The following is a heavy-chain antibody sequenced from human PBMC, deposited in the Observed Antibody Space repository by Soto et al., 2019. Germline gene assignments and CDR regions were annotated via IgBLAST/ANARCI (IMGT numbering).Heavy chain of an antibody. CDR2: INSDGSST. V-gene: IGHV3-74*01. J-gene: IGHJ5*02. CDR1: GFTFSSYW. D-gene: IGHD3-3*01. CDR3: AREHDFWSGYYPPPWFDP. Sequence: PGGSLRLSCAASGFTFSSYWMHWVRQAPGKGLVWVSRINSDGSSTSYADSVKGRFTISRDNAKNTLYLQMNSLRAEDTAVYYCAREHDFWSGYYPPPWFDPWGQGTLVTVSS.